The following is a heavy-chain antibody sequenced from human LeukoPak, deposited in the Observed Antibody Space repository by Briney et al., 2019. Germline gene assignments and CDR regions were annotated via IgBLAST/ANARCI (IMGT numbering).Heavy chain of an antibody. J-gene: IGHJ4*02. V-gene: IGHV3-53*01. D-gene: IGHD4-11*01. CDR2: IYSSGST. Sequence: GGSLRLSCAASGFTVISNYMSWVRQAPGKGLEWVAVIYSSGSTHYADSVKGRFTISRDNSKNTLYLQMYSLRAEDTAVYYCAKGRTPMTTTVCFDYWGQGTLVTVSS. CDR3: AKGRTPMTTTVCFDY. CDR1: GFTVISNY.